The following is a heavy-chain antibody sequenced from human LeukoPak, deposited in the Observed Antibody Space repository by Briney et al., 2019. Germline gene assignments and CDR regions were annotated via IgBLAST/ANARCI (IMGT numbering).Heavy chain of an antibody. D-gene: IGHD1-26*01. J-gene: IGHJ4*02. CDR2: ISAGGT. CDR1: GFTFSNLA. Sequence: TGGSLRLSCAASGFTFSNLAMNWVRQAPGKGLEWVSAISAGGTFYADFVKGRFTISRDNSKNTLYLQMNSLRAEDTAVYYCARVRSTTGYSGGFDYWGQGTLVTVSS. V-gene: IGHV3-23*01. CDR3: ARVRSTTGYSGGFDY.